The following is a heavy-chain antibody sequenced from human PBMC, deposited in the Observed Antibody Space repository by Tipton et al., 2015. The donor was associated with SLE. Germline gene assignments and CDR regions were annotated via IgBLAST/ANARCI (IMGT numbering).Heavy chain of an antibody. Sequence: TLSLTCTVSGGSISSSSYYWGWIRQPPGKGLEGIGSIYYSGGTYYNPSLKSRVTISVDTSKNQFSLKLSCVTAADPAVYYCARDHTPYYDFWSGYPGADYVDYWGQGTLVTVAS. CDR3: ARDHTPYYDFWSGYPGADYVDY. CDR1: GGSISSSSYY. J-gene: IGHJ4*02. D-gene: IGHD3-3*01. CDR2: IYYSGGT. V-gene: IGHV4-39*07.